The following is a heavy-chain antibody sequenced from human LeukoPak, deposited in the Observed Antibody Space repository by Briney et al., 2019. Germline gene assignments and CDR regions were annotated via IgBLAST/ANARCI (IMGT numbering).Heavy chain of an antibody. CDR3: TTDSGSYYGYVY. J-gene: IGHJ4*02. CDR1: GFTFSNAW. Sequence: TGGSLRLSCAASGFTFSNAWMSWARQAPGKGLEWVGRIKSKTDGGTTDYAAPVKGRLTISRDDSKNTLYLQMNSLKTEDTAVYYCTTDSGSYYGYVYWGQGTLVTVSS. D-gene: IGHD1-26*01. V-gene: IGHV3-15*01. CDR2: IKSKTDGGTT.